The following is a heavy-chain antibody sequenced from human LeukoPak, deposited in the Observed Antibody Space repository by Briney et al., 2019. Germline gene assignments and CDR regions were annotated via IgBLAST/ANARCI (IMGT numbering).Heavy chain of an antibody. D-gene: IGHD2-15*01. CDR1: GFTFSRYA. Sequence: PGGSLRLSCAASGFTFSRYAMRWVRQAPGKGLEWVSAISGSGGSTYYADSVKGRFTISRDNSKNTLYLQMNSLRAEDTAVYYCAKEGCSGGSCYLDYWGQGTLVTVSS. CDR3: AKEGCSGGSCYLDY. V-gene: IGHV3-23*01. CDR2: ISGSGGST. J-gene: IGHJ4*02.